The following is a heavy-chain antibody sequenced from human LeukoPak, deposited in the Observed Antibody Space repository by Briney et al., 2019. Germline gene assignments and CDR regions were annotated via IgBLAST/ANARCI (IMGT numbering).Heavy chain of an antibody. D-gene: IGHD3-3*01. CDR3: ARDFDISIFGGGRGWFDP. CDR2: IIPIFGTA. V-gene: IGHV1-69*05. Sequence: SVKVSCKASGGTFSSYAISWVRQAPGQGLEWMGGIIPIFGTANYAQKFQGRVTITTDESTSTAYMELSSLRSEDTAVYYCARDFDISIFGGGRGWFDPWGQGNLVNVS. J-gene: IGHJ5*02. CDR1: GGTFSSYA.